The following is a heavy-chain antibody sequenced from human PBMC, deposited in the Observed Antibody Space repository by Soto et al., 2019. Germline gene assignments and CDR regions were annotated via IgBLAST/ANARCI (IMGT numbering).Heavy chain of an antibody. Sequence: GASVKVSCKASGYTFTGYYMHWVRQAPGQGLEWMGWINPNSGGTNYAQKFQGWVTMTRDTSISTAYMELSRLRSDDTAVYYCARDSHPSHTNYYYSYGMDVWGQGTTVTVSS. CDR3: ARDSHPSHTNYYYSYGMDV. V-gene: IGHV1-2*04. D-gene: IGHD2-2*01. CDR2: INPNSGGT. CDR1: GYTFTGYY. J-gene: IGHJ6*02.